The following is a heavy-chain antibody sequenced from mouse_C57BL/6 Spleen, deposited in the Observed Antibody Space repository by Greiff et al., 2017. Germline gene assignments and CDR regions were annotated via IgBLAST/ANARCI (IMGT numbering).Heavy chain of an antibody. D-gene: IGHD3-2*02. CDR2: IDPSDSYT. J-gene: IGHJ2*01. CDR1: GYTFTSYW. Sequence: QVHVKQPGAELVMPGASVKLSCKASGYTFTSYWMHWVKQRPGQGLEWIGEIDPSDSYTNYNQKFKGKSTLTVDKSSSTAYMQLSSLTSEDSAVYYCARGGAQASFDYWGQGTTLTVSS. V-gene: IGHV1-69*01. CDR3: ARGGAQASFDY.